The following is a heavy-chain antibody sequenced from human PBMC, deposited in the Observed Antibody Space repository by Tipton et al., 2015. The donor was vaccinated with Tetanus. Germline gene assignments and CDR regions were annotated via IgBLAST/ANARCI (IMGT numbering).Heavy chain of an antibody. J-gene: IGHJ6*02. CDR3: ARDQIVEQATRDHDYGVDV. V-gene: IGHV3-7*01. D-gene: IGHD3-22*01. CDR1: GFTFSNYW. CDR2: IKQDGSDK. Sequence: SLRLSCAASGFTFSNYWMSWVRQAPGRGLEWVASIKQDGSDKNYVDSVKGRFTISRDNAKNSLYLQMSSPRAEDTAVYYCARDQIVEQATRDHDYGVDVWGQGTTVTVSS.